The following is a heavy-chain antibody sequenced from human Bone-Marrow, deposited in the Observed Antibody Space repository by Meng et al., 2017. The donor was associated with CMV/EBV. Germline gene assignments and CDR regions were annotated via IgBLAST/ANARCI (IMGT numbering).Heavy chain of an antibody. J-gene: IGHJ5*02. CDR2: INPNSGGT. V-gene: IGHV1-2*02. D-gene: IGHD6-6*01. CDR3: ARDVFGSSSSGWFDP. Sequence: ASVKVSCKASGYTFTGYYMHWVRQAPGQGLEWMGWINPNSGGTNYAQKFQGRVTMTRDTSISTAYRELSRLRSDDTAVYYCARDVFGSSSSGWFDPWGQGTLVTVSS. CDR1: GYTFTGYY.